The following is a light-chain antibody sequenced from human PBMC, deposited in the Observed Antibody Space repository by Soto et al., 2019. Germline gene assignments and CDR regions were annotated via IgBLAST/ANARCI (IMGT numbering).Light chain of an antibody. CDR3: AAGDDSMNGIYV. J-gene: IGLJ1*01. Sequence: QSVLTQPPSASGTPGQRVTISCSGSSSNIGINTVNWYQQVPGTAPKLLIYTDNQRPSGVPDRFSGSKSGTSASLAISGIQSEDEADYYCAAGDDSMNGIYVFGDGTKVTVL. CDR1: SSNIGINT. CDR2: TDN. V-gene: IGLV1-44*01.